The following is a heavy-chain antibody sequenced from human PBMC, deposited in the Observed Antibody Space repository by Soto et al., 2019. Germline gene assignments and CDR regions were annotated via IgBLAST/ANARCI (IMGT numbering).Heavy chain of an antibody. CDR2: IYYSGST. D-gene: IGHD4-17*01. Sequence: SETLSLTCTVSGGSISSYYWSWIRQPPGKGLEWIGYIYYSGSTNYNPSLKSRVTISVDTSKNQFSLKLSSVTAADTAVYYCARAGGMTTVTPDAFDIWGQGTMVTVSS. J-gene: IGHJ3*02. V-gene: IGHV4-59*01. CDR3: ARAGGMTTVTPDAFDI. CDR1: GGSISSYY.